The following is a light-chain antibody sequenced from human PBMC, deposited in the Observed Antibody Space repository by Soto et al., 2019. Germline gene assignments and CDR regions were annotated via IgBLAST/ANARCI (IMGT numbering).Light chain of an antibody. V-gene: IGKV3-20*01. J-gene: IGKJ1*01. Sequence: EIVLTQSPGTLSLSPGERATLSCRASQSVTSNYLAWYQQKPGQAPGLLIYDTSTRASGVPDRFSGSGSGTEFTLTISRLEPEDFAVYYCQQYGISPQTFGHGTKVDFK. CDR1: QSVTSNY. CDR3: QQYGISPQT. CDR2: DTS.